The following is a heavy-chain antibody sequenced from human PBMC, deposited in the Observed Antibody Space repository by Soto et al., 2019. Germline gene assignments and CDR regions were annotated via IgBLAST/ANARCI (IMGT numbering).Heavy chain of an antibody. CDR1: GDSIRTYY. CDR3: ARSLWIGYYWNPFDL. D-gene: IGHD3-3*01. Sequence: QVQLEESGPGLVKPSETLSLTCNVSGDSIRTYYWNWVRQPPGQGLEWIGYIHYSGSTKYEPSLKSRVSISVDMSNNQFSLELTSVTAADTAVYYCARSLWIGYYWNPFDLWCQGTVVTVSS. V-gene: IGHV4-59*01. CDR2: IHYSGST. J-gene: IGHJ3*01.